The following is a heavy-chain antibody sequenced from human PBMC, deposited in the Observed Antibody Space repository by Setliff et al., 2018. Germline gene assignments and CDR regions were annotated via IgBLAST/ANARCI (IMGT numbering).Heavy chain of an antibody. V-gene: IGHV4-39*07. CDR1: GASISGNSYY. Sequence: SETLSLTCTVSGASISGNSYYWAWIRQPPGKGLEWIASTYYGGDTYYNPSLKSRVTMSVDTSKSQFSLKLTSVTAADTAVYYCARAPRYFDSTGSYFDFWGQGTLVTVSS. D-gene: IGHD3-22*01. CDR3: ARAPRYFDSTGSYFDF. CDR2: TYYGGDT. J-gene: IGHJ4*02.